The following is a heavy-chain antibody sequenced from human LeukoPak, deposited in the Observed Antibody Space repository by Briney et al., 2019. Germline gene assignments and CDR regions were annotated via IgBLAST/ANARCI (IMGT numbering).Heavy chain of an antibody. CDR3: ARVVEDCSGGSCYPQYNWFDP. J-gene: IGHJ5*02. CDR2: IYYSGST. V-gene: IGHV4-31*03. CDR1: GGSISSGGYY. D-gene: IGHD2-15*01. Sequence: SETLSLTCTVSGGSISSGGYYWSWIRQHPGKGLGWIGYIYYSGSTYYNPSLKSRVTISVDTSKNQFSLKLSSVTAADTAVYYCARVVEDCSGGSCYPQYNWFDPWGQGTLVTVSS.